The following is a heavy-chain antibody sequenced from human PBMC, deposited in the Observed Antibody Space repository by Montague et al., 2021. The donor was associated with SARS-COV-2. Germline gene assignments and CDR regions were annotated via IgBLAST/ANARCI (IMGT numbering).Heavy chain of an antibody. V-gene: IGHV4-4*08. D-gene: IGHD3-10*01. J-gene: IGHJ4*02. CDR3: AREGGRSDYLDY. CDR1: GGSISSYY. Sequence: SETLSLTCTVSGGSISSYYWNWIRRTPEKALEWLGNIYTSGYTKYNPSVKSRVTISLDTSKNEISLKLTSVTATDTAVYYCAREGGRSDYLDYWGQGILVTVSS. CDR2: IYTSGYT.